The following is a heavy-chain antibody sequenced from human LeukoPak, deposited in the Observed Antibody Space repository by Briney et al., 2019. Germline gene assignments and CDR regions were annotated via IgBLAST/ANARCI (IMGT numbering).Heavy chain of an antibody. CDR3: ARENAYYDSSGNYYGSGYFDY. CDR2: IYYSGST. CDR1: GGSFSTYY. J-gene: IGHJ4*02. Sequence: SETLSLTCTVSGGSFSTYYWSWIRQPPGKGLEWVAYIYYSGSTNCNPSLQSRVTISVDTSKNQFSLRLSSVTAADTAVYYCARENAYYDSSGNYYGSGYFDYWGQGTLVTVSS. V-gene: IGHV4-59*01. D-gene: IGHD3-22*01.